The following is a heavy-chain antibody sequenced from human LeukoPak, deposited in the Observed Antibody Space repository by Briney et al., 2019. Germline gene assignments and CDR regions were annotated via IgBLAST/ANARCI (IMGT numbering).Heavy chain of an antibody. CDR1: GGSISSGSYY. V-gene: IGHV4-61*02. J-gene: IGHJ5*02. D-gene: IGHD3-10*01. CDR3: VRERDYYGSGSYYPWFDP. CDR2: IYTSGST. Sequence: ASETLSLTCTVSGGSISSGSYYWSWIRQPPGKGLEWIGRIYTSGSTNYNPSLKGRVTISVDTSKNQFSLKLSSVTAADTAVYYCVRERDYYGSGSYYPWFDPWGQGTLVTVSS.